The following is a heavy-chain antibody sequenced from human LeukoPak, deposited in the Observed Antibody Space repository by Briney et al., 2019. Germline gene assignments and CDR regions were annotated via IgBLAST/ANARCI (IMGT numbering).Heavy chain of an antibody. J-gene: IGHJ4*02. CDR2: ISSSCSTI. V-gene: IGHV3-11*01. CDR3: ARQGGYFDY. D-gene: IGHD3-16*01. Sequence: GGSLRLSCAASGFTFSDYYMSWIRQAPGKGLEWVSYISSSCSTIYYADSVKGRFTNSRDNAKNSLYLKMDSLRAEDTGVYFRARQGGYFDYWGQGTLVTVSS. CDR1: GFTFSDYY.